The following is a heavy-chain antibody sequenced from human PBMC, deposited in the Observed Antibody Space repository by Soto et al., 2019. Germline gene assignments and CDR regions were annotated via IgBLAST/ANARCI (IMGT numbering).Heavy chain of an antibody. V-gene: IGHV1-2*04. CDR3: ARVTLPQSLEAGTLWDDAFAF. J-gene: IGHJ3*01. Sequence: ASVKVSCKASGYTFTGYYMHWVRQAPGQGLEWRGWINPNRGGTNYAQKFQGWVTMTRDTSISTAYMELSRLRSDDTAVYYCARVTLPQSLEAGTLWDDAFAFWGQGTMVIGSS. CDR2: INPNRGGT. CDR1: GYTFTGYY. D-gene: IGHD6-19*01.